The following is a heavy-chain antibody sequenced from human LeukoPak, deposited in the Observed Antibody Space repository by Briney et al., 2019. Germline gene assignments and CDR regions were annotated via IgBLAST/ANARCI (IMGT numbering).Heavy chain of an antibody. D-gene: IGHD3-22*01. Sequence: SSETLSLTCTVSGGSISSGSYYWSWIRQPAGKGLEWIGRIYTNGSTNYNPSLKSRVTISVDTSKNQYSLKLSSVTAADTAVYYCARSRIVVVSYYYMDVWGKGTTVTVSS. J-gene: IGHJ6*03. V-gene: IGHV4-61*02. CDR2: IYTNGST. CDR3: ARSRIVVVSYYYMDV. CDR1: GGSISSGSYY.